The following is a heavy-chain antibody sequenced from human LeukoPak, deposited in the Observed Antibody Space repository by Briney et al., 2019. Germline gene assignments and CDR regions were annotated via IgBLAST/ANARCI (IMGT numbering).Heavy chain of an antibody. CDR3: AGDRGYSYEFDY. V-gene: IGHV3-21*01. D-gene: IGHD5-18*01. Sequence: GGSLRLSCAASGFTFSSYSMNWVCQAPGKGLEWVSSISSSSSYIYYADSVKGRFTISGDNAKNSLYLQMNSLRAEDTAVYYCAGDRGYSYEFDYWGQGTLVTVSS. J-gene: IGHJ4*02. CDR2: ISSSSSYI. CDR1: GFTFSSYS.